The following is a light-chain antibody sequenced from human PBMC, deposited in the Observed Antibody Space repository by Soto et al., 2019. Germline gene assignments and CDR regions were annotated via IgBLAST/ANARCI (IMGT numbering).Light chain of an antibody. V-gene: IGKV1-39*01. CDR3: QQSYSTSPT. CDR2: AAS. Sequence: SPVARAPSSLSASFEDRDTIPSRASQSIGSSLNWYQQKPGKAPKLLMYAASSLQSGVPSSFSGSGSGTDFTLTISSLQPEDFATYYCQQSYSTSPTFGQGTKVDIK. J-gene: IGKJ1*01. CDR1: QSIGSS.